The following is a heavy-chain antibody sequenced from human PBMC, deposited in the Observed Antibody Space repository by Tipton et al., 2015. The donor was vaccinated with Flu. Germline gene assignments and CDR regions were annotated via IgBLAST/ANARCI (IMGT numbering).Heavy chain of an antibody. CDR3: ARSSHTWPAFGVF. Sequence: TLSLTCTVSGGSVRSGSYYWSWIRQPTGKPLERIGNNFYSGTTNYTLSLRSRLKMSVDTSKNLFSLKLSSVTAADAGVYFCARSSHTWPAFGVFWGQGTLVTVSS. D-gene: IGHD3-3*01. J-gene: IGHJ4*02. V-gene: IGHV4-61*01. CDR2: NFYSGTT. CDR1: GGSVRSGSYY.